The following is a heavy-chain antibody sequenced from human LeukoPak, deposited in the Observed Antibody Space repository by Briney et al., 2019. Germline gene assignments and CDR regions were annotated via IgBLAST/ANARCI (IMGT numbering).Heavy chain of an antibody. Sequence: GGPLRLSCAASGFTFSSYGMHWVRQAPGKGLEGVAVIWYDGSNKYYADSVKGRFTISRDNAKNTLYLQMNSLRAEDTAVYYCARGRIGGWTDYWGQGTLVTVSS. CDR3: ARGRIGGWTDY. D-gene: IGHD6-19*01. CDR1: GFTFSSYG. CDR2: IWYDGSNK. J-gene: IGHJ4*02. V-gene: IGHV3-33*03.